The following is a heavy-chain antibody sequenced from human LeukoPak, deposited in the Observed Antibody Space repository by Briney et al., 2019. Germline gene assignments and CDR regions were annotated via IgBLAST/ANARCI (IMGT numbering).Heavy chain of an antibody. CDR3: AKHPIHYYYGMDV. CDR1: GFTFSSYA. J-gene: IGHJ6*02. CDR2: IRGSGGST. V-gene: IGHV3-23*01. Sequence: GGSLRLSCAASGFTFSSYAMSWVRQAPGKGLEWVSAIRGSGGSTYYADSVKGRFTISRDNSKNTLYLQMNSLRAEDTAVYYCAKHPIHYYYGMDVWGQGTTVTVSS.